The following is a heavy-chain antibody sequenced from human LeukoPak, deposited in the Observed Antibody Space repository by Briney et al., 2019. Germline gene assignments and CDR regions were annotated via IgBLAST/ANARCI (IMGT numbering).Heavy chain of an antibody. CDR1: GFTFRGYC. CDR2: INQNGGEK. V-gene: IGHV3-7*01. J-gene: IGHJ4*02. CDR3: ARYRHLGY. Sequence: GGSLRLSCADSGFTFRGYCMNWVRQAPGKGLEWVVNINQNGGEKYYVDSVKGRFTISRDNGKNSLYLQMNSLRAEDTAVYYCARYRHLGYWGQGTLVTVSS.